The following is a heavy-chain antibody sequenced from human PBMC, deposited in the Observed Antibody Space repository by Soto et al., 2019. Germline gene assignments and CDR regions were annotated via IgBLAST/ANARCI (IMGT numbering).Heavy chain of an antibody. D-gene: IGHD1-26*01. CDR2: IYWDDDK. J-gene: IGHJ4*02. CDR3: AHRGGAWEKFDY. Sequence: QITLKESGPTLVKPTQTLTLTCTFSGFSLSTSGVGVGWIRQPPGKALEWLALIYWDDDKRYSPSLKSRLTITKDTPKNQVVLTMTHMDPVDTATYYCAHRGGAWEKFDYWGQGTLVTVSS. V-gene: IGHV2-5*02. CDR1: GFSLSTSGVG.